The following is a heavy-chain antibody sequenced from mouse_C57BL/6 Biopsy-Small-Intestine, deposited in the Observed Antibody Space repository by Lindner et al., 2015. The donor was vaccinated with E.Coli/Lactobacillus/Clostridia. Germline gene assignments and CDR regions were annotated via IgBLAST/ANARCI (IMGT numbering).Heavy chain of an antibody. D-gene: IGHD2-2*01. CDR3: ARSHLWFSMDY. CDR1: GYTFTSYW. Sequence: VQLQESGAELAKPGASVRMSCKASGYTFTSYWVHWVKQRPGQGLEWIGYINPSSGYTEYNQKFKDKATLTADKSSSTAYMQLSSLTSEDSAVYYCARSHLWFSMDYWGQGTSVTVSS. V-gene: IGHV1-7*01. CDR2: INPSSGYT. J-gene: IGHJ4*01.